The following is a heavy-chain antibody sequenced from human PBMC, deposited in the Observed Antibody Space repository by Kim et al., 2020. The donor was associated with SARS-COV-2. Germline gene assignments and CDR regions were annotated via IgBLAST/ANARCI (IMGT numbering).Heavy chain of an antibody. CDR3: AKHWGRVAQGTNGMDV. CDR1: GFTFSSYA. V-gene: IGHV3-23*01. Sequence: GGSLRLSCAASGFTFSSYAMSWVRQAPEKGLEWVSVISGSGNTYYADSVKGRFTISRDNSKNTLYLQMNSLRAEDTAVYYCAKHWGRVAQGTNGMDVWGQGTTVTVSS. CDR2: ISGSGNT. J-gene: IGHJ6*02. D-gene: IGHD3-16*01.